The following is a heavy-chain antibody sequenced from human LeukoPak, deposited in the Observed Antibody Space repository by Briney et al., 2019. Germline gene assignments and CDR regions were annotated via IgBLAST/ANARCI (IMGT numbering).Heavy chain of an antibody. D-gene: IGHD3-10*01. J-gene: IGHJ5*02. CDR3: ARATAYYYGSGSRTAWFDP. CDR2: INHSGST. Sequence: SETLSLTCAVYGGSFSGYYWSWIRQPPGKGLEWIGEINHSGSTNYNPSLKSRVTISVDTSKNQFSLKLSSVTAADTAVYYCARATAYYYGSGSRTAWFDPWGQGTLVTVSS. CDR1: GGSFSGYY. V-gene: IGHV4-34*01.